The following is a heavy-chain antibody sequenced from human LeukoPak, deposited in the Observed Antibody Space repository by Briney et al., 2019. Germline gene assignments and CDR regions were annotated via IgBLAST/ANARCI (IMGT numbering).Heavy chain of an antibody. Sequence: PSETLSLTCTVSGGSISSIRYYWSWIRQPPGKGLEGIGYIYYSGSTNYNPSLKSRVTILVDTSKNQFSLKLTSVTAADTAVYYCASSSSGIVAYYYYYMDVWGKGTTVTISS. CDR3: ASSSSGIVAYYYYYMDV. V-gene: IGHV4-61*05. CDR2: IYYSGST. D-gene: IGHD6-6*01. J-gene: IGHJ6*03. CDR1: GGSISSIRYY.